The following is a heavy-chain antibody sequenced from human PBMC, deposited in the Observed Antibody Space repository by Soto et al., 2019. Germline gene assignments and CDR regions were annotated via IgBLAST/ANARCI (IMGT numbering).Heavy chain of an antibody. J-gene: IGHJ6*02. Sequence: EAQLLESGGGLVQPGGSLRLSCAASGFTFSTYAMNWVRQAPGNGLEWVSAISGSGGSIHYADSVKGRFTISRDNSKNTLYLQMNSLRDEDTAVYHCVKGYWKGDVWGQGTTVTVS. D-gene: IGHD1-1*01. CDR1: GFTFSTYA. CDR3: VKGYWKGDV. CDR2: ISGSGGSI. V-gene: IGHV3-23*01.